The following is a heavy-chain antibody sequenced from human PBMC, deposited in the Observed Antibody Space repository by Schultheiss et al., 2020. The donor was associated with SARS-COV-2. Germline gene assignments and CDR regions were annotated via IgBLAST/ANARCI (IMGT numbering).Heavy chain of an antibody. CDR3: ARAGRIAARPHLNWFDP. Sequence: SVKVSCKASGGTFSSYAISWVRQAPGQGLEWMGGIIPIFGTANYAQKFQGRVTITADESTSTAYMELSRLRSDDTAVYYCARAGRIAARPHLNWFDPWGQGTLVTVSS. CDR1: GGTFSSYA. J-gene: IGHJ5*02. CDR2: IIPIFGTA. D-gene: IGHD6-6*01. V-gene: IGHV1-69*13.